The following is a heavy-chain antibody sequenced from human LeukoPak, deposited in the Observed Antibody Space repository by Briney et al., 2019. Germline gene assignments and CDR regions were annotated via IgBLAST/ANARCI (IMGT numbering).Heavy chain of an antibody. D-gene: IGHD3-10*01. Sequence: SETLSLTCTVSGGSIISYYWSWIRQSPQKGLEWIAYIHSSGKTNYNPSLKSRVTISVDTSKNQFSLKLNSVTAADTAVYYCASHYGSGSFYSPFDYWGQGTLVTVSS. CDR2: IHSSGKT. CDR3: ASHYGSGSFYSPFDY. V-gene: IGHV4-59*01. J-gene: IGHJ4*02. CDR1: GGSIISYY.